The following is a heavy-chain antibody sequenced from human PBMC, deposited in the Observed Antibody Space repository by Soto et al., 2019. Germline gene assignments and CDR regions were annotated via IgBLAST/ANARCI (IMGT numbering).Heavy chain of an antibody. CDR2: ISGSGGST. D-gene: IGHD3-3*01. CDR3: AKVRPTIFGVAITGYYFDY. CDR1: GFTFSSYA. V-gene: IGHV3-23*01. Sequence: EVQLLESGGGLVQPGGSLRLSCAASGFTFSSYAMSWVRQAPGKGLEWVSAISGSGGSTYYADSVKGRFTISRDNSKNTLYLQMNSLRAEDTAVYYCAKVRPTIFGVAITGYYFDYWGQGTLVTVSS. J-gene: IGHJ4*02.